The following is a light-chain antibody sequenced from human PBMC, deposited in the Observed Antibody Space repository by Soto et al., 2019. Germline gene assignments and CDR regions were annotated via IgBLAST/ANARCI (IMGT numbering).Light chain of an antibody. V-gene: IGKV1-5*01. J-gene: IGKJ2*01. CDR1: QSISSW. Sequence: DIQMTQSPSTLSASVGDRVTLTCRASQSISSWLAWYQQKPGKAPKLLIYDASSLESGVPSRFSGSGSGTEFTLSIISLQPDDFSTYYCQRYKRPYTFGQGTKLEIK. CDR3: QRYKRPYT. CDR2: DAS.